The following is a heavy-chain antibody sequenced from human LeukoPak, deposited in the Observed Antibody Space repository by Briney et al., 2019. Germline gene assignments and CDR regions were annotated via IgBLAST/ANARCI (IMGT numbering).Heavy chain of an antibody. D-gene: IGHD3-10*01. CDR3: AREGHYGSTADY. CDR1: GFTFSSYS. CDR2: ISSSSSYI. V-gene: IGHV3-21*01. Sequence: GGSLRLSCAASGFTFSSYSMNWVRQAPGKGLEWVSSISSSSSYIYYADSVKGRFTISRDNAKNSLYLQMDSLRAEDTAVYYCAREGHYGSTADYWGQGTLVTVSS. J-gene: IGHJ4*02.